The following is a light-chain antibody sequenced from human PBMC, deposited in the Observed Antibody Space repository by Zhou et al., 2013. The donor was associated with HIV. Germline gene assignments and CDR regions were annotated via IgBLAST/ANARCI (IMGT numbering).Light chain of an antibody. Sequence: DIQLTQSPSFLSASVGDRVTITCRVSQGISSYLAWYQQKPGKAPNLLIYAASTLQSGVPSRFSGSGSGTEFTLTISSLQPEDLATYYCQQVYSYPLTFGGGTKVEIK. J-gene: IGKJ4*01. CDR3: QQVYSYPLT. V-gene: IGKV1-9*01. CDR1: QGISSY. CDR2: AAS.